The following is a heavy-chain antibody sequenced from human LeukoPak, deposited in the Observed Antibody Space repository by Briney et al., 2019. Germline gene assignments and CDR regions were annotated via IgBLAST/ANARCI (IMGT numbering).Heavy chain of an antibody. J-gene: IGHJ5*02. CDR1: GGSISSSSYY. CDR2: IYYSGST. CDR3: ARLSHSSSWYPNWFDP. V-gene: IGHV4-39*01. D-gene: IGHD6-13*01. Sequence: SETLSLTCTVSGGSISSSSYYWGWIRQPPGKGLEGIGSIYYSGSTYYNPSLKSRVTISVDTSKTQFSLKLSSVTAADTAVYYCARLSHSSSWYPNWFDPWGQGTLVTVSS.